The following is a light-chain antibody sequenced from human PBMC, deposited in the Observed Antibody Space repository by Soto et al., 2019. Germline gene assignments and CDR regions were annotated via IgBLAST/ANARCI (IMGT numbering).Light chain of an antibody. V-gene: IGKV3D-15*01. CDR2: GAS. Sequence: EIVMTQSPATLSVSPGERATLSCRASQSVSSDLAWYQQKPGQAPRLLIYGASTRATGIPARFSGSGSGKEFTLTINSLQSEDFAIYYCQQYNDWPQTFGQGTKVEIK. CDR1: QSVSSD. CDR3: QQYNDWPQT. J-gene: IGKJ1*01.